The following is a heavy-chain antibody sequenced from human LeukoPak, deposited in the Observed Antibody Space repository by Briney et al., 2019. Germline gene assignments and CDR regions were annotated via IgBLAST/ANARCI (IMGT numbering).Heavy chain of an antibody. Sequence: GRSLRLSCAASGFTFSSYGMHWVRQAPGKGLEWVAVIWYDGSNKYYADSVKGRFTISRDNSKNTLCLQMNSLRAEDTAVYYCARESSCSSTSCYLPHYYYGMDVWGKGTTVTVSS. D-gene: IGHD2-2*01. CDR1: GFTFSSYG. J-gene: IGHJ6*04. CDR2: IWYDGSNK. V-gene: IGHV3-33*01. CDR3: ARESSCSSTSCYLPHYYYGMDV.